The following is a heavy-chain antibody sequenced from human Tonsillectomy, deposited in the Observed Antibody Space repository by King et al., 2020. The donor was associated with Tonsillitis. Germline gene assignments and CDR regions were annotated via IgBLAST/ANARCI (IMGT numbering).Heavy chain of an antibody. Sequence: QLVQSGAEVKKPGSSVKVSCKTSGGTFSSYAITWVRQAPGQGLEWVGVIIPLLGTTNYAQRLQGRVTITADKSTSTTYMELSSLTYEDTAIYYCAREGGLDTSGYYPGDSWGQGTLVTVSS. D-gene: IGHD3-22*01. CDR3: AREGGLDTSGYYPGDS. V-gene: IGHV1-69*06. CDR2: IIPLLGTT. J-gene: IGHJ4*02. CDR1: GGTFSSYA.